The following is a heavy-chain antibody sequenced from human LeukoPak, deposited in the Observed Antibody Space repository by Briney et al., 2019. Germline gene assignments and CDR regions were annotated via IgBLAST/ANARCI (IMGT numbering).Heavy chain of an antibody. J-gene: IGHJ6*02. D-gene: IGHD6-19*01. Sequence: GGSLRLSCAASGFTFSSYAMSWVRQAPGKGLEWVSDISGSGGSTYYADSVKGRFTISRDNSKNTLYLQMNSLRAEDTAVYYCAKVKAPPGIAVAYGMDVWGQGTTVTVSS. CDR2: ISGSGGST. CDR3: AKVKAPPGIAVAYGMDV. V-gene: IGHV3-23*01. CDR1: GFTFSSYA.